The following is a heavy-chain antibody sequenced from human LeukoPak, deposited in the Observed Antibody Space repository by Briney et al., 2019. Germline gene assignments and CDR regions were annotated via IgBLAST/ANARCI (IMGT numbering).Heavy chain of an antibody. CDR2: IYYSGST. J-gene: IGHJ4*02. CDR3: ARGVVIAPQTFDY. CDR1: GASISSYY. V-gene: IGHV4-59*01. Sequence: SETLSLTCTVSGASISSYYWSWIRQPPGRGLEWIGYIYYSGSTNYNPSLKSRVTISVDTSKNQFSLKLSSVTAADTAVYYCARGVVIAPQTFDYWGQGTLVTVSS. D-gene: IGHD2-21*01.